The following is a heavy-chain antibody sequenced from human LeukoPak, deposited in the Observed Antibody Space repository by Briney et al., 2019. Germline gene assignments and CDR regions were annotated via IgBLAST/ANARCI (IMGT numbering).Heavy chain of an antibody. CDR2: IYYSGTT. CDR3: ARVPLWGVLTYYYKFFDY. D-gene: IGHD3-9*01. CDR1: GDSVNSGTYY. Sequence: SQTLSLTCNVSGDSVNSGTYYWSWIRQRPGQGLEWIGYIYYSGTTYYNPSLKSRLNISIDTSKNHSSLELNSVTDADTAVYYCARVPLWGVLTYYYKFFDYWGQGTLVTVSS. J-gene: IGHJ4*02. V-gene: IGHV4-31*03.